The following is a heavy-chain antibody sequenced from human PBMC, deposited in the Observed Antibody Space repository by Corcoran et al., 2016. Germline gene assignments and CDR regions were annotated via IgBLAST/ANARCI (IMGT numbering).Heavy chain of an antibody. Sequence: QVQLQQWGAGLLKPSETLSLTCAVYGGSFSGYYWSWIRQPPGKGLEWIGEINHSGSTNYNPSLKSRVTISVDTSKNQFSLKLSSVTAADTAVYYCARGGLESSGYYGGENNFDYWGQGTLVTVSS. CDR2: INHSGST. CDR1: GGSFSGYY. J-gene: IGHJ4*02. CDR3: ARGGLESSGYYGGENNFDY. V-gene: IGHV4-34*01. D-gene: IGHD3-22*01.